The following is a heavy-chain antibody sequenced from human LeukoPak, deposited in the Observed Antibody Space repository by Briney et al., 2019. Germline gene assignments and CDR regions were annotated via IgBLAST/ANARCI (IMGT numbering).Heavy chain of an antibody. CDR3: ARVQDGDFYYWYFDL. V-gene: IGHV4-59*01. CDR1: GGSLSAYY. D-gene: IGHD4-17*01. J-gene: IGHJ2*01. CDR2: IYYSGST. Sequence: SETLSLTCAVYGGSLSAYYWTWIRQPPGKGLEWIGYIYYSGSTNYNPSLKSRVTISVDTSKNQFSLKLSSVTAADTAVYYCARVQDGDFYYWYFDLWGRGTLVTVSS.